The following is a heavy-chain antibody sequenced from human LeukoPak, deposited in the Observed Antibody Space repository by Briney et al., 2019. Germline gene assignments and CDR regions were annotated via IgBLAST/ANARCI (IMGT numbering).Heavy chain of an antibody. V-gene: IGHV1-2*02. CDR2: INPNSGGT. J-gene: IGHJ4*02. CDR1: GYTFTGYY. D-gene: IGHD4-23*01. Sequence: ASVKVSCKASGYTFTGYYMHWVRQAPGQGLEWMGWINPNSGGTNYAQKFQGRVTMTRDTSISTAYMELSRLRSDDTAVYYCARDMVYGGLPDYFDYWGQGTLVTVSS. CDR3: ARDMVYGGLPDYFDY.